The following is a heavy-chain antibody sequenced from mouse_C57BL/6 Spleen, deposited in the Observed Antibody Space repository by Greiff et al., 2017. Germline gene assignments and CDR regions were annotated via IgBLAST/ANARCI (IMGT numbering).Heavy chain of an antibody. D-gene: IGHD2-5*01. CDR2: IYPGSGST. CDR3: ARWYSNIQAWFAY. V-gene: IGHV1-55*01. J-gene: IGHJ3*01. CDR1: GYTFTSYW. Sequence: QVQLQQPGAELVKPGASVKMSCKASGYTFTSYWITWVKQRPGQGLEWIGDIYPGSGSTNYNEKFKSKATLTVDTSSSTAYMQLSSLTSEDSAVYYCARWYSNIQAWFAYWGQGTLVTVSA.